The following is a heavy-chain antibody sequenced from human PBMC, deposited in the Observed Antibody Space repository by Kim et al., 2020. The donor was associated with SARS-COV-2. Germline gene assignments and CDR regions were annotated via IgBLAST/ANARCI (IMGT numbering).Heavy chain of an antibody. V-gene: IGHV4-59*09. Sequence: PSLKSLVTISVDTSKNQFSLKLSSVTAADTAVYYCARGGGNSADDAFDIWGQGTMVTVSS. D-gene: IGHD2-21*02. CDR3: ARGGGNSADDAFDI. J-gene: IGHJ3*02.